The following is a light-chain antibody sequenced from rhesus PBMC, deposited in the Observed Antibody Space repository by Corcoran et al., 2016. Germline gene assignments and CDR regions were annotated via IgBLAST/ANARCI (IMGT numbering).Light chain of an antibody. CDR3: QQYYDLLPT. J-gene: IGKJ1*01. V-gene: IGKV3-40*03. CDR1: ESVGRY. Sequence: EIVMTQSPDTLSLSPGETATLSCRPSESVGRYLAWYQQKPGQPPRLLMYEAANRATDIPDGFSGSGSGTDFTLSISSLEPEDVGVYHCQQYYDLLPTFGQGTKVEIK. CDR2: EAA.